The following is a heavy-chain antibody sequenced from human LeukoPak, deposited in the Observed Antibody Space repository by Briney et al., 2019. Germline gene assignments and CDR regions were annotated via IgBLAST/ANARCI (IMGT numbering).Heavy chain of an antibody. J-gene: IGHJ6*02. CDR1: GYTLTELS. CDR3: ATVSAGAVAGTGRRADYYYYGTDV. Sequence: ASVKVSCKVSGYTLTELSMHWVRQAPGKGLEWMGGFDPEDGETIYAQKFQGRVTMTEDTSTDTAYMELSSLRSEDTAVYYCATVSAGAVAGTGRRADYYYYGTDVWGQGTTVTVSS. CDR2: FDPEDGET. D-gene: IGHD6-19*01. V-gene: IGHV1-24*01.